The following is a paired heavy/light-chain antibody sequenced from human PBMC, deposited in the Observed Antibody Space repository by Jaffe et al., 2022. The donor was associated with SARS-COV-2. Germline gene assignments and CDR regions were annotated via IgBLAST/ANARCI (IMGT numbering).Light chain of an antibody. J-gene: IGLJ3*02. CDR2: EGS. Sequence: QSALTQPASVSGSPGQSITISCTGTSSDVGSYNLVSWYQQHPGKAPKLMIYEGSKRPSGVSNRFSGSKSGNTASLTISGLQAEDEADYYCCSYAGSSTFRFGGGTKLTVL. V-gene: IGLV2-23*03. CDR3: CSYAGSSTFR. CDR1: SSDVGSYNL.
Heavy chain of an antibody. D-gene: IGHD2-15*01. CDR2: IWYDGSNK. Sequence: QVQLVESGGGVVQPGRSLRLSCAASGFTFSSYGMHWVRQAPGKGLEWVAVIWYDGSNKYYADSVKGRFTISRDNSKNTLYLQMNSLRAEDTAVYYCARDLGCSGGSCYHYYYYGMDVWGQGTTVTVSS. CDR3: ARDLGCSGGSCYHYYYYGMDV. CDR1: GFTFSSYG. V-gene: IGHV3-33*01. J-gene: IGHJ6*02.